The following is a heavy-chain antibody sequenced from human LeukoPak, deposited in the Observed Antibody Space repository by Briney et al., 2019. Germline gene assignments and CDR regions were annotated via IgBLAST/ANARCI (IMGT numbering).Heavy chain of an antibody. V-gene: IGHV3-30*03. CDR1: GFTFSTYG. J-gene: IGHJ4*02. Sequence: PGRSLRPSCAASGFTFSTYGMHWVRQAPGKGLEWVAIISYDGSDEYYADSVKGRFTISSDNSTNTLSLQMNSLTAEDTAVYYCVASSGSYHYWGQGPLVTVSS. D-gene: IGHD3-10*01. CDR2: ISYDGSDE. CDR3: VASSGSYHY.